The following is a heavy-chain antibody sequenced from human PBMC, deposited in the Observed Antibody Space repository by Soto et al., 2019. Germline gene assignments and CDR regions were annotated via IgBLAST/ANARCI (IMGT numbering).Heavy chain of an antibody. D-gene: IGHD6-6*01. V-gene: IGHV4-30-4*01. J-gene: IGHJ4*02. CDR2: IYYSGST. Sequence: QVQLQESGPGLVKPSQTLSLTCTVSGGSISSGDYYWSWIRQPPGKGLEWIGYIYYSGSTNYNPSLKSRVTISVDTSKDQFSLKLSTVTAADTAVYYCARVWGMDSSSSFDYWGQGTLVTVSS. CDR3: ARVWGMDSSSSFDY. CDR1: GGSISSGDYY.